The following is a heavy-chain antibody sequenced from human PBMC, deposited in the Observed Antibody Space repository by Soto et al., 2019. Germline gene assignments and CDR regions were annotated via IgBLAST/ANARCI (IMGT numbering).Heavy chain of an antibody. CDR3: AKGGCSSSSGNYYYDMDV. V-gene: IGHV3-23*01. D-gene: IGHD6-6*01. Sequence: GSLRLSCAASGFTFSSYAMSWVRQAPGKGLEWVSAISASGGSTYYADSVKGRFTISRDNSKNTLFLQMNSLRAEDTAVYYCAKGGCSSSSGNYYYDMDVWGQGTTVTVSS. CDR2: ISASGGST. J-gene: IGHJ6*02. CDR1: GFTFSSYA.